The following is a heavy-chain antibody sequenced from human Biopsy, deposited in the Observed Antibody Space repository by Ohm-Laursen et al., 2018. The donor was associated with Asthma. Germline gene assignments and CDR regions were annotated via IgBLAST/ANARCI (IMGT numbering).Heavy chain of an antibody. V-gene: IGHV4-31*02. J-gene: IGHJ4*02. CDR1: GGSINIGDYY. D-gene: IGHD2-21*02. CDR3: ARGVDRVTGLLDHFDS. Sequence: TLSLTWIVSGGSINIGDYYWSWIRQHPVKGLEWIGHIYYSGSTYYNPSLKSRVSISLDTSKNQFSLKLTSVTAADTAVYYCARGVDRVTGLLDHFDSWGQGTLVTVSS. CDR2: IYYSGST.